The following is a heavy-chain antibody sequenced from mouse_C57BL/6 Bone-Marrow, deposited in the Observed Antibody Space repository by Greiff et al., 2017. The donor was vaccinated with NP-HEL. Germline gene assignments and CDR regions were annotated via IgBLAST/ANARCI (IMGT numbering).Heavy chain of an antibody. V-gene: IGHV14-1*01. Sequence: VQLQQSGAELVRPGASVKLSCTASGFTIKDYYMHWVKQRPEQGLEWIGRIDPEDGDTEYAPKFQGKATMTADTSSNTAYLQLSSLTSEDTAVYYCTTGPYYYGSSYDWYFDVWGTGTTVTVSS. J-gene: IGHJ1*03. CDR1: GFTIKDYY. CDR3: TTGPYYYGSSYDWYFDV. D-gene: IGHD1-1*01. CDR2: IDPEDGDT.